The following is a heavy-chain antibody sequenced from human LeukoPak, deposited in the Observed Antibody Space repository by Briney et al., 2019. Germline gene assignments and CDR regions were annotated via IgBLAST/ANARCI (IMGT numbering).Heavy chain of an antibody. CDR3: ARRRGVIITSSTGAFDI. CDR1: GFSFSSYS. D-gene: IGHD3-10*01. J-gene: IGHJ3*02. V-gene: IGHV3-48*01. Sequence: PGGSLRLSCAASGFSFSSYSMNWVRQAPGKGLEWVSYISSSSTIYYADSVKGRFTISRDNAKNSLYLQMNSLRAEDTAVYYCARRRGVIITSSTGAFDIWGQGTMVTVSS. CDR2: ISSSSTI.